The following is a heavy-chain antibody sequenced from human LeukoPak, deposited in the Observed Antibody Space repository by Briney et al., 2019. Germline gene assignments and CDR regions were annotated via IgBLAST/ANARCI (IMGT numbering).Heavy chain of an antibody. CDR2: IRSKVYGGTT. D-gene: IGHD2-8*01. CDR1: GFTFGDYA. CDR3: TRGVYFDY. Sequence: GGSLRLSCTASGFTFGDYAMSWVRQAPGKGLEWVGFIRSKVYGGTTEYAASVKGRFTMSRDDSKSIAYLQMNSLKTEDTAVYYCTRGVYFDYWGQGTLVTVSS. V-gene: IGHV3-49*04. J-gene: IGHJ4*02.